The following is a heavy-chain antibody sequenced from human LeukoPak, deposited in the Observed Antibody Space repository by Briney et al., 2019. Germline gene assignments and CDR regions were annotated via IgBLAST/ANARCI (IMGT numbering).Heavy chain of an antibody. J-gene: IGHJ4*02. Sequence: PGGSLRLSCAASGFTFTGYAMHWVRQAPGKGLEWVSVFYVGGATYYADSVKGRFTISRDNSENTLYLQMKSLRAEDTAVYYCARGDGYNFFDYWGQGTLVTVSS. CDR1: GFTFTGYA. CDR3: ARGDGYNFFDY. D-gene: IGHD5-24*01. V-gene: IGHV3-53*01. CDR2: FYVGGAT.